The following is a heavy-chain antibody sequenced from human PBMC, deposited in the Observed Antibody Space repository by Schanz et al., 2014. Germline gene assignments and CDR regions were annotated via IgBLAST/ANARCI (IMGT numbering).Heavy chain of an antibody. CDR2: ISGSSIHK. V-gene: IGHV3-11*05. D-gene: IGHD6-19*01. J-gene: IGHJ4*02. CDR1: GFTFSDYY. Sequence: QVQLVESGGDLVKPGGSLRLSCAASGFTFSDYYMAWIRQAPGKGLEWVSHISGSSIHKNYADSVKGRFSISRDNGETSVYLQINSLRVEDTAVYYCAKAGSGWSTAGYYYWGQGTLVAVSS. CDR3: AKAGSGWSTAGYYY.